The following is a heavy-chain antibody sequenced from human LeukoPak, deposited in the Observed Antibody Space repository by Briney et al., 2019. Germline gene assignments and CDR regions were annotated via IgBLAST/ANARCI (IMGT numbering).Heavy chain of an antibody. D-gene: IGHD1-1*01. CDR3: ARVDRRAPLDGCWFDP. V-gene: IGHV1-69*01. Sequence: SVKVSCKASGGTFSSYAISWVRQAPGQGLEWMGGIIPIFGTANYAQKFQGRVTITADESTSTAYMELSSLRSEDTAVYYCARVDRRAPLDGCWFDPWGQGTLVTVSS. CDR1: GGTFSSYA. CDR2: IIPIFGTA. J-gene: IGHJ5*02.